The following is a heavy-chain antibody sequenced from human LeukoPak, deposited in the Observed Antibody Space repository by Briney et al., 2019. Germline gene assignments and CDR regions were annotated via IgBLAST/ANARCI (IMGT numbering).Heavy chain of an antibody. V-gene: IGHV3-11*01. CDR1: GFSFSDHY. Sequence: GGSLRLSCAASGFSFSDHYVTWVRQAPGKGLEWLSYISRSGSDIDYAGSVKGRFTISRDNAKNSLYLQMNSLRAEDTAVYYCARGAGRSGSDYWGQGTLVTVSS. D-gene: IGHD6-19*01. J-gene: IGHJ4*02. CDR3: ARGAGRSGSDY. CDR2: ISRSGSDI.